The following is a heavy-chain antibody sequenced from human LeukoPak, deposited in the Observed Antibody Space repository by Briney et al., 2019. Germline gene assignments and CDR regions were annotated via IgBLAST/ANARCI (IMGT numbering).Heavy chain of an antibody. D-gene: IGHD6-13*01. J-gene: IGHJ5*02. V-gene: IGHV4-39*07. CDR2: IYYSGST. CDR3: ARWEWEQQLGFDP. Sequence: PSETLSLTCTVSGGSISSSSYYWGWIRQPPGKGLEWIGSIYYSGSTYYNPSLKSRVTISVDTPKNQFSLKLSSVTAADTAVYYCARWEWEQQLGFDPWGQGTLVTVSS. CDR1: GGSISSSSYY.